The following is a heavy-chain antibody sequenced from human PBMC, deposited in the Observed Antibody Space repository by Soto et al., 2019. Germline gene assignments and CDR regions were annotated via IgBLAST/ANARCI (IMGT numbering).Heavy chain of an antibody. Sequence: QVQLVQSGAEVKRPGASLKVSCQASGYTFTTYDINWVRQAPGQGLEWMGWMNPYTGKAGYAQKFQGRVTMTRDNSISTAYMELSSLRSEDTAVSYCARRKERSGPNYFDYWGLGTLVTVSS. D-gene: IGHD6-25*01. CDR3: ARRKERSGPNYFDY. V-gene: IGHV1-8*01. CDR2: MNPYTGKA. CDR1: GYTFTTYD. J-gene: IGHJ4*02.